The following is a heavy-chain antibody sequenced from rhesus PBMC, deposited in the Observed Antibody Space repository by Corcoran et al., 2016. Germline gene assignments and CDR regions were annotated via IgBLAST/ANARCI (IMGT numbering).Heavy chain of an antibody. Sequence: QVQLQESGPGVVKPSETLSLTCAVSGGSISDSYRWSWIRQPPGKGLAGIGYIYGSSTSTNYNPSLKSRVTISKDTSKNQFSLKLSSVTAADTAVYYCARESWAFDFWGQGLRVTVSS. CDR3: ARESWAFDF. J-gene: IGHJ3*01. CDR2: IYGSSTST. CDR1: GGSISDSYR. V-gene: IGHV4S10*01.